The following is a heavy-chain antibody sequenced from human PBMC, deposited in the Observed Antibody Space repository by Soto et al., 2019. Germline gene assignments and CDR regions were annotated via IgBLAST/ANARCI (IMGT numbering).Heavy chain of an antibody. V-gene: IGHV5-51*01. CDR3: TSRAGYIDY. CDR1: GYSLTSYW. D-gene: IGHD6-13*01. CDR2: VYPGDSDT. J-gene: IGHJ4*02. Sequence: ESLKISCKASGYSLTSYWIGWVRQRPGKGLEWMGIVYPGDSDTRYNPSFRGQVTISVDRSTSTAYLQWSSLKASDSAMYYCTSRAGYIDYWGQATLVTVSA.